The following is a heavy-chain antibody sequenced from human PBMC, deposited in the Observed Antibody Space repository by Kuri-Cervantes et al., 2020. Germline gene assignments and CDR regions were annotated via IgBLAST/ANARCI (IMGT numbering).Heavy chain of an antibody. CDR3: ARTGVYSGYAIWG. D-gene: IGHD5-12*01. V-gene: IGHV4-59*01. CDR2: IYYSGST. CDR1: GGSISSYY. Sequence: SETLSLTCTVSGGSISSYYWSWIRQPPGKGLEWIGYIYYSGSTNYNPSLKSRVTISVDTSKNQFSLKLSSVTAADTAVYYCARTGVYSGYAIWGWGQGTLVTVSS. J-gene: IGHJ4*02.